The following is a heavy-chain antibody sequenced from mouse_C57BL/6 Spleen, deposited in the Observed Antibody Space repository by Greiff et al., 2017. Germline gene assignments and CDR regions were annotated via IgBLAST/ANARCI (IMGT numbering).Heavy chain of an antibody. CDR1: GYTFTSYW. CDR2: IDPSDSYT. J-gene: IGHJ2*01. V-gene: IGHV1-69*01. Sequence: QVQLKQPGAELVMPGASVKLSCKASGYTFTSYWMHWVKQRPGQGLEWIGEIDPSDSYTNYNQKFKGKSTLTVDKSSSTAYMQLSSLTSEDSAVYYCARWDYYGRYFDYWGQGTTLTVSS. CDR3: ARWDYYGRYFDY. D-gene: IGHD1-1*01.